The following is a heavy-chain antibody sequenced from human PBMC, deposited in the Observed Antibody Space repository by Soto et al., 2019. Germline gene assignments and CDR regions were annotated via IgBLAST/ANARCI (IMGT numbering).Heavy chain of an antibody. D-gene: IGHD3-16*01. CDR1: GGTFSSYA. V-gene: IGHV1-69*13. J-gene: IGHJ6*02. CDR3: ARDREASRYGVHSYVRAF. Sequence: SVKVSCKASGGTFSSYAISWVRQAPGQGLEWMGGIIPIFGTANYAQKFQGRVTITADESTSTAYMELSSLRSEDTAVYYCARDREASRYGVHSYVRAFSGQGTSDAFSS. CDR2: IIPIFGTA.